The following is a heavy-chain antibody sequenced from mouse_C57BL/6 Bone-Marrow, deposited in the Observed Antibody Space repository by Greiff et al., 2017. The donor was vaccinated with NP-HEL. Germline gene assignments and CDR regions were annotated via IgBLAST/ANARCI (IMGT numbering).Heavy chain of an antibody. CDR1: GYTFTDYY. CDR2: IYPGSGNT. V-gene: IGHV1-76*01. Sequence: QVQLQQSGAELVRPGASVKLSCKASGYTFTDYYINWVKQRPGQGLEWIARIYPGSGNTYYNEKFKGKATLTAEKSSSTAYMQLSSLTSEDSAVYFCARCSYYSNMDYWGQGTSVTVSS. CDR3: ARCSYYSNMDY. D-gene: IGHD2-5*01. J-gene: IGHJ4*01.